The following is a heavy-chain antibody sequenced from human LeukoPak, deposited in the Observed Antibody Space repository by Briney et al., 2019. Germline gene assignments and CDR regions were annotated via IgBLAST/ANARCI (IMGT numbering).Heavy chain of an antibody. CDR3: VKDRGGYVKYKTFES. Sequence: GGSPRLSCAASGFTFRDYWMSWVRQAPGKGLEWVATIKHDGSEKDYVASVKGRLTISKNIPKNSLYFQMNSLITHYTAVSFCVKDRGGYVKYKTFESWGQGTLVTVSS. CDR1: GFTFRDYW. CDR2: IKHDGSEK. V-gene: IGHV3-7*03. D-gene: IGHD5-12*01. J-gene: IGHJ4*02.